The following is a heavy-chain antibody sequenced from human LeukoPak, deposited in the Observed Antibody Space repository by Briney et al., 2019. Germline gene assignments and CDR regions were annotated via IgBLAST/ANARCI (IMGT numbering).Heavy chain of an antibody. V-gene: IGHV4-38-2*02. CDR1: GYSISSGYF. CDR2: ISHSGST. J-gene: IGHJ4*02. Sequence: PSETLSLTCAVSGYSISSGYFWAWIRQSPGNGLEWIGSISHSGSTYSKPSLKSRVIISVDTSKNHFPLKLTSVTAADTATYFCARDGYYYDGSFQYWGQGIRVAVSS. D-gene: IGHD3-22*01. CDR3: ARDGYYYDGSFQY.